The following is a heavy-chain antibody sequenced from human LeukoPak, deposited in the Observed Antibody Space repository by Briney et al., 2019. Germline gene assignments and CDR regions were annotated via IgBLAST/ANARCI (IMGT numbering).Heavy chain of an antibody. V-gene: IGHV1-18*01. D-gene: IGHD4-17*01. J-gene: IGHJ4*02. CDR1: GYTFTSYG. CDR3: ARTLTPYGDLGY. Sequence: ASVKVSCKASGYTFTSYGISWVRQAPGQGLEWMGWISAYNGNTNYAQKLQGRVTMTTDTSTSTAYMQLRSLRSDDTAVYYCARTLTPYGDLGYWGQGTLVTVSS. CDR2: ISAYNGNT.